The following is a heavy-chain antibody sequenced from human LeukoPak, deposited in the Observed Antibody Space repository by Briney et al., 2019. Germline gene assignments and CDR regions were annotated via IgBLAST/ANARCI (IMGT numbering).Heavy chain of an antibody. CDR3: AKDYYYDSSGYYFDY. Sequence: PGGSLRLSCTVSGSTFITYVMSWVRQGPGKGLEWVSAISGRGDYTYYADSVKGRFTISRDNSRNTLYLQMNSLRAEDTAVYYCAKDYYYDSSGYYFDYWGQGTLVTVSS. CDR1: GSTFITYV. CDR2: ISGRGDYT. D-gene: IGHD3-22*01. V-gene: IGHV3-23*01. J-gene: IGHJ4*02.